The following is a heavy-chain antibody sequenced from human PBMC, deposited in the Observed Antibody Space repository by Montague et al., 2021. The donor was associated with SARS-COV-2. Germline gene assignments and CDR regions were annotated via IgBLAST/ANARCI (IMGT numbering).Heavy chain of an antibody. D-gene: IGHD2-2*01. CDR2: IYYSGST. CDR3: ARRGVVPAGMEYYYYGMDV. Sequence: SETLSLTCTVSGGSISSYYWSWIWQPPGKGLEWIGYIYYSGSTNYNPSLKSRVTISVDTSKNQFSLKLSSVTAADTAVYYCARRGVVPAGMEYYYYGMDVWGQGTTVTVSS. V-gene: IGHV4-59*08. J-gene: IGHJ6*02. CDR1: GGSISSYY.